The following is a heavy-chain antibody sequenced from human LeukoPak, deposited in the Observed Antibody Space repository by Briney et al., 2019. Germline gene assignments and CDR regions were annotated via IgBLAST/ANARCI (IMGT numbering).Heavy chain of an antibody. V-gene: IGHV3-23*01. CDR1: GFTFSSYA. CDR3: AKDPRYSYGHNGLDY. D-gene: IGHD5-18*01. J-gene: IGHJ4*02. Sequence: GGSLRLSCAASGFTFSSYAMSWVRQAPGKGLEWVSAISGNGGSTYYADSVKGRFTISRDNSKNTLYLQMNSLRAEDTAVYYCAKDPRYSYGHNGLDYWGQGTLVTVSS. CDR2: ISGNGGST.